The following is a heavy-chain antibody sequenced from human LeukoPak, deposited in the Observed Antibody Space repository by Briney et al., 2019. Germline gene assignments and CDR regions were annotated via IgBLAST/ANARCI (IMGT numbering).Heavy chain of an antibody. V-gene: IGHV3-74*01. D-gene: IGHD3-10*01. Sequence: QSGGSLRLSCVASGFTFSSYRMHWVRQAPGKGLMWVSFINTDGSNADSVKGRFTISRDNAKNTLYLQMNSLRVEDMAIYYCARDVDSLGLGSYMDVWGKGTTVTASS. J-gene: IGHJ6*03. CDR1: GFTFSSYR. CDR3: ARDVDSLGLGSYMDV. CDR2: INTDGS.